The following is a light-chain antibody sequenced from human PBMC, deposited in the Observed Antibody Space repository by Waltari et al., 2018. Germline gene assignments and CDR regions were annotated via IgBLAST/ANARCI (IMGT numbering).Light chain of an antibody. CDR3: QQYYSSPRT. CDR1: QSVLYNSNNTNY. Sequence: IVMNRSPDSLAVSLGERATIHCKSSQSVLYNSNNTNYLAWYQQKPGQPPKLLIYWASTRQSGVPDRCSGGGSGTDFTLTISSLQAEDVAVYYCQQYYSSPRTFGQGTKVEIK. J-gene: IGKJ1*01. CDR2: WAS. V-gene: IGKV4-1*01.